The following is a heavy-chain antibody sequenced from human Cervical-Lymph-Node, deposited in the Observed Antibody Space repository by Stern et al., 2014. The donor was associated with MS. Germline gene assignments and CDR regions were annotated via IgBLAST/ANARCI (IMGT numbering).Heavy chain of an antibody. V-gene: IGHV4-4*02. CDR1: GDSISSSNW. Sequence: QVQLQESGRGLVKPSGTLSLTCEVSGDSISSSNWWVWIRQPPGKGLEWIGEIYHSGRTNYNPSLKSRVTISVDKSKNQFSLKLSSVKAADTAVYYCARDGGYSDSSGYYFDYWGQGALVTVSS. J-gene: IGHJ4*02. D-gene: IGHD3-22*01. CDR3: ARDGGYSDSSGYYFDY. CDR2: IYHSGRT.